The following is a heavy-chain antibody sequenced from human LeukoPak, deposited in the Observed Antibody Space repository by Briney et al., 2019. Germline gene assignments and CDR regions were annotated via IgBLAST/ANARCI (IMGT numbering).Heavy chain of an antibody. Sequence: ASVKVSCKASGYTFTNYGINWVRQAPGQGLEWMGWISAYNGNTNYAQKFQGRVIMTTDTLTSTAYMELMSLRSDDTAVYYCARFLIGGGSPHYFDYWGQGTLVTVSS. CDR2: ISAYNGNT. J-gene: IGHJ4*02. CDR1: GYTFTNYG. CDR3: ARFLIGGGSPHYFDY. V-gene: IGHV1-18*01. D-gene: IGHD2-15*01.